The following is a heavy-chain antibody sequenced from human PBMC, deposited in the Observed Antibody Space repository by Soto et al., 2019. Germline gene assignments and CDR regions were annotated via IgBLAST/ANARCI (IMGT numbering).Heavy chain of an antibody. D-gene: IGHD6-19*01. J-gene: IGHJ4*02. CDR1: GFTFGDYA. V-gene: IGHV3-49*03. CDR2: IRSKAYGGTT. Sequence: GGSLRLSCTASGFTFGDYAMSWFRQAPGKGLEWVGFIRSKAYGGTTEYAASVKGRFTISRDDSKSIAYLQMNSLKTEDTAVYYCTREGWQWLEQYYVDYWGQGTLVTVSS. CDR3: TREGWQWLEQYYVDY.